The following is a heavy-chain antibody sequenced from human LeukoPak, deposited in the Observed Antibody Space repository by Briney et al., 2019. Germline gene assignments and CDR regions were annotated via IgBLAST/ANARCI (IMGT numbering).Heavy chain of an antibody. D-gene: IGHD5-18*01. CDR2: IYYSGST. CDR3: ARGQDSYGPLCGMDV. Sequence: SETLSLTCTVSGGSISSYYWSWIRQPPGKGLEWIGYIYYSGSTNYNPSLKSRVTISVDTSKNQFSLKLSSVTAADTAVYYCARGQDSYGPLCGMDVWGQGTTVTVSS. J-gene: IGHJ6*02. CDR1: GGSISSYY. V-gene: IGHV4-59*01.